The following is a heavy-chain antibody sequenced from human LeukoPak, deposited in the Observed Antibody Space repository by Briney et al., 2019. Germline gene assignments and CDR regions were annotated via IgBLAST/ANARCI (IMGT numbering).Heavy chain of an antibody. Sequence: SETLSLTCAVYGGSFSGYYWSWIRQPPGKGLEWIGGINHSGSTNYNPSLKSRVTISVDTSKNQFSLKLSSVTAADTAVYYCARVTGERNRRIAAAGTGRWFDPWGQGTLVTVSS. V-gene: IGHV4-34*01. J-gene: IGHJ5*02. CDR3: ARVTGERNRRIAAAGTGRWFDP. D-gene: IGHD6-13*01. CDR1: GGSFSGYY. CDR2: INHSGST.